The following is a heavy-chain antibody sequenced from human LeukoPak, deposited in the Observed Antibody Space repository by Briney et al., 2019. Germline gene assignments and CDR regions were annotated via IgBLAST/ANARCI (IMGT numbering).Heavy chain of an antibody. CDR1: GFTFSSYG. CDR2: IWYDGSNK. J-gene: IGHJ3*02. CDR3: AKVATMIVVVISGSFDI. V-gene: IGHV3-33*06. D-gene: IGHD3-22*01. Sequence: GGSLRLSCAASGFTFSSYGMHWVRQAPGKGLEWVAVIWYDGSNKYYADSVKGRFTISRDNSKNTLYLQMNSLRAEDTAVYYCAKVATMIVVVISGSFDIWGQGTMVTVSS.